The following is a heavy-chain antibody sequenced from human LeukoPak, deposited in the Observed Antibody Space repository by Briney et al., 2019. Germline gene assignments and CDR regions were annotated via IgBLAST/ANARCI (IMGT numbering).Heavy chain of an antibody. CDR1: GFEFGDYG. J-gene: IGHJ4*01. V-gene: IGHV3-20*04. Sequence: GGSLRLSCAASGFEFGDYGMSWVRQAPGKGLEWVSGVGSKGDVTNYADSAKGRFTISRDNAKNSLYLQMHSLRAEDTALYFCVRSSTEAEWGQGTLVTVSS. D-gene: IGHD1-14*01. CDR3: VRSSTEAE. CDR2: VGSKGDVT.